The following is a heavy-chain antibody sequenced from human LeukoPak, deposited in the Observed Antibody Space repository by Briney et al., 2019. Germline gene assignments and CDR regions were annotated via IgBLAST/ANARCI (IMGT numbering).Heavy chain of an antibody. Sequence: GGSLRLSCAASGFTFINYGMHWVRQAPGKGLEWVAVISYDGTRQFYADSVKGRFAISRDNSNNTMYLQMNSLRPEDTAVYFCAKRDAVTVTAEWDYLDYWGQGVLVTVSS. J-gene: IGHJ4*02. CDR3: AKRDAVTVTAEWDYLDY. CDR1: GFTFINYG. V-gene: IGHV3-30*18. CDR2: ISYDGTRQ. D-gene: IGHD6-19*01.